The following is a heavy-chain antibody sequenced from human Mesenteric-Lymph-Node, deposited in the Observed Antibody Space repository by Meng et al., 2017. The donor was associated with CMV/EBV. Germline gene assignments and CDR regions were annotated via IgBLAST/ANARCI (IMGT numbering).Heavy chain of an antibody. J-gene: IGHJ4*02. CDR1: GGIFSDYA. D-gene: IGHD6-13*01. CDR2: INPNSGGT. CDR3: ARIDKPGIAAAGTL. Sequence: KAYGGIFSDYAIAWVRQAPGQGLEWMGRINPNSGGTNYAQKFQGRVTMTRDTSISTAYMELSRLRSDDTAVYYCARIDKPGIAAAGTLWGQGTLVTVSS. V-gene: IGHV1-2*06.